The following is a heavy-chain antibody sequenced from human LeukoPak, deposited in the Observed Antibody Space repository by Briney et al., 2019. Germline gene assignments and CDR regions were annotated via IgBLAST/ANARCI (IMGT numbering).Heavy chain of an antibody. D-gene: IGHD1-14*01. Sequence: SETLSLTCSVSGGSMSSHYWSWIRQPPGKGLEWIGYIYYSGSTNYNPSLKSRVTISVDTTKNEFSLKLTSVTAADTAVCYCARASGGAYDAFDMWGQGTMVIVSP. CDR3: ARASGGAYDAFDM. J-gene: IGHJ3*02. V-gene: IGHV4-59*11. CDR2: IYYSGST. CDR1: GGSMSSHY.